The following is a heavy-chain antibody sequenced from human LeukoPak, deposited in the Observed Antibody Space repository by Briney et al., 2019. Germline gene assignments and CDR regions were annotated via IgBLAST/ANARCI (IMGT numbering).Heavy chain of an antibody. CDR2: IYHSWGV. J-gene: IGHJ4*02. CDR3: ARNVTAGFFDY. D-gene: IGHD1-1*01. Sequence: AETLSLTCAVSGSSITSNYFWAWFRQPPGKGLEWIATIYHSWGVYFNPSLKSRVSISLDASNNQFFLKLASVTAADTAIYYCARNVTAGFFDYWGQGILITVSS. CDR1: GSSITSNYF. V-gene: IGHV4-38-2*01.